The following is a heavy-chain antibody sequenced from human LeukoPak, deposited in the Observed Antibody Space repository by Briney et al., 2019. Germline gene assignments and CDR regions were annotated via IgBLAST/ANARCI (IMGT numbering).Heavy chain of an antibody. Sequence: PGGSLRLSCAASGFTFSSYSMNWVRQAPGKGLEWVSYISSSSSTIYYADSVKGRFTISRDNAKNSPYLQMNSLRAEDTAVYYCAGTGKITMIVVSAFDIWGQGTMVTVSS. CDR1: GFTFSSYS. D-gene: IGHD3-22*01. V-gene: IGHV3-48*01. CDR2: ISSSSSTI. J-gene: IGHJ3*02. CDR3: AGTGKITMIVVSAFDI.